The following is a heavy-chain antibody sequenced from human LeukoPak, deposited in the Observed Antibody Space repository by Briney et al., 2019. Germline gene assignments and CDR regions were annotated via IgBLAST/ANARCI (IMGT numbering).Heavy chain of an antibody. CDR3: AKGGYSSSWYGPLDY. CDR1: GFTFSSYG. J-gene: IGHJ4*02. Sequence: PGRSLRLSCAASGFTFSSYGMHWVRQAPGKGLEWVAVISYDGSNKYYADSVKGRFTISRDNSKNTLYLQMNSLRAEDTAVYYCAKGGYSSSWYGPLDYWGQGTLVTVSS. D-gene: IGHD6-13*01. V-gene: IGHV3-30*18. CDR2: ISYDGSNK.